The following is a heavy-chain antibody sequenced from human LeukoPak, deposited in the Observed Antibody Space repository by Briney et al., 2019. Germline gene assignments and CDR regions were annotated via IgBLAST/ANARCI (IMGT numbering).Heavy chain of an antibody. CDR1: GGTFSSYA. V-gene: IGHV1-18*01. D-gene: IGHD1-1*01. Sequence: ASVKVSCKASGGTFSSYAISWVRQAPGQGLEWMGWISAYNGNTNYAQKLQGRVTMTTDTSTSTAYMELRSLRSDDTAVYYCARVDNWNDLLDYWGQGTLVTVSS. CDR2: ISAYNGNT. J-gene: IGHJ4*02. CDR3: ARVDNWNDLLDY.